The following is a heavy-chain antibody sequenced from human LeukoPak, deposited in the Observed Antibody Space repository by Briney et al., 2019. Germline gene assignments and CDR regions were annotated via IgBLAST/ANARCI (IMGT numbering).Heavy chain of an antibody. V-gene: IGHV3-23*01. Sequence: SGGSLRLSCAASGFTFSTYAMTWVRQAPGKGLEWVSLISGTGGSTYYADSVKGRFTISRDNAKNSLYLQMNSLRAEDTAVYYCARDRSALRFDYWGQGTLVTVSS. CDR1: GFTFSTYA. D-gene: IGHD2-21*02. J-gene: IGHJ4*02. CDR2: ISGTGGST. CDR3: ARDRSALRFDY.